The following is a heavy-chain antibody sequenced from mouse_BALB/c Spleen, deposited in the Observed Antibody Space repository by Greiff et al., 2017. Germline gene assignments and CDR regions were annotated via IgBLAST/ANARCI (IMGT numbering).Heavy chain of an antibody. J-gene: IGHJ3*01. CDR2: IYPGDGDT. V-gene: IGHV1-82*01. Sequence: VQLQQSGPELVKPGASVKISCKASGYAFSSSWMNWVKQRPGQGLEWIGRIYPGDGDTNYNGKFKGKATLTADKSSSTAYMQLSSLTSVDSAVYFCARASSSFAYWGQGTLVTVSA. CDR3: ARASSSFAY. D-gene: IGHD1-1*01. CDR1: GYAFSSSW.